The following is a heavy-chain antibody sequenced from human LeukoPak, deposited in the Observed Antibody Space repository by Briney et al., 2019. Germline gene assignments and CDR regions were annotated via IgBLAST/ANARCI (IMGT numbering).Heavy chain of an antibody. J-gene: IGHJ4*02. CDR2: IYYSGST. Sequence: SETLSLTCTVSGGSISSYYWSWIRQPPGKGLEWIGYIYYSGSTNYNPSLKSRVTISVDTSKNQFSLKLSSVTAAGTAVYYCARHGRDPRYYGSGSYYLPLDYWGQGTLVTVSS. CDR1: GGSISSYY. V-gene: IGHV4-59*08. D-gene: IGHD3-10*01. CDR3: ARHGRDPRYYGSGSYYLPLDY.